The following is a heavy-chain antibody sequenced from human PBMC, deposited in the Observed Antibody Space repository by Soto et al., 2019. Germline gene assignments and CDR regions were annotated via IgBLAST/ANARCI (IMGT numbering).Heavy chain of an antibody. CDR3: AKVSSSWYAGFFDL. Sequence: PGGSLRLSCAASGFTFSSYVMSWVRQAPGKGLEWVSSISSGGGSAYYADYAKGRFTISRDKSKNTLYLQMNSLSAEDTAVYYCAKVSSSWYAGFFDLWGQGTLVTVSS. CDR2: ISSGGGSA. J-gene: IGHJ4*02. D-gene: IGHD6-13*01. CDR1: GFTFSSYV. V-gene: IGHV3-23*01.